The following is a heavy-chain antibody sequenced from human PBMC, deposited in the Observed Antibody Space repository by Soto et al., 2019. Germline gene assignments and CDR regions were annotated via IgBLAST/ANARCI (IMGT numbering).Heavy chain of an antibody. CDR3: AKDMPWFDP. V-gene: IGHV3-30*18. J-gene: IGHJ5*02. Sequence: GGSLRLSCVASGLPVAGSYMAWVRQAPGKGLEWVAVISYDGSNKYYADSVKGRFTISRDNSKNTLYLQMNSLRAEDTAVYYCAKDMPWFDPWGQGTLVTVSS. CDR1: GLPVAGSY. CDR2: ISYDGSNK. D-gene: IGHD2-2*01.